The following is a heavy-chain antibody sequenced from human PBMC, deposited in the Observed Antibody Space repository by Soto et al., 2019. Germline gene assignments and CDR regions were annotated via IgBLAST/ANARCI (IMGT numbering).Heavy chain of an antibody. V-gene: IGHV3-11*01. Sequence: VQLMEAGGGLVRPGGSLRLSCAASGFSFGDFYMNWVRLAPGRGLEWVSFISSSSITTYYADSVRGRFTTSRDNAQKTLYLHMNNLRAHDTAVYFCARETPYDIVPGYSKMYMDSWGPGTQVTV. D-gene: IGHD3-9*01. CDR3: ARETPYDIVPGYSKMYMDS. CDR1: GFSFGDFY. J-gene: IGHJ4*02. CDR2: ISSSSITT.